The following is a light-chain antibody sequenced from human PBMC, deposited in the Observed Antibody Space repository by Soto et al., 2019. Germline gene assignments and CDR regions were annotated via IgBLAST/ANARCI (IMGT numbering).Light chain of an antibody. J-gene: IGKJ5*01. Sequence: EIVLTQSPGTLSLSPGERATLFCRASQSVSNSLAWYQQKPGQAPRLLIYGASSRATAIPDRFSGSGSGTDFPLTISRLESEDFAVYYCQQYATSSPVTFGQGTRLEIK. CDR1: QSVSNS. CDR3: QQYATSSPVT. V-gene: IGKV3-20*01. CDR2: GAS.